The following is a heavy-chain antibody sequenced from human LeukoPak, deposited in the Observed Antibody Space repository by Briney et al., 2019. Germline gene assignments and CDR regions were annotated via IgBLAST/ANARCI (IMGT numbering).Heavy chain of an antibody. D-gene: IGHD2-2*01. CDR3: AKDPTPTSPPYCSSTSCYEDY. Sequence: GGSLRLSCAASGFTFSSYAMSWVRQAPGKGLEWVSAISGSGGSTYYADSVKGRFTISRDNSKNTLYLQMNSLRAEDTAVYYCAKDPTPTSPPYCSSTSCYEDYWGQGTLVTVSS. CDR2: ISGSGGST. V-gene: IGHV3-23*01. CDR1: GFTFSSYA. J-gene: IGHJ4*02.